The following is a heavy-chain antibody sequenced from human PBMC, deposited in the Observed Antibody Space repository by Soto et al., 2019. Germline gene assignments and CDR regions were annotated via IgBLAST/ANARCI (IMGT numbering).Heavy chain of an antibody. V-gene: IGHV3-53*01. CDR1: GFTVSSNY. Sequence: PGGSLRLSCAASGFTVSSNYMSWVRQAPGKGPEWVSVIYSGGSTYYADSVKGRFTISRDNSKNTLYLQMNSLRAEDTAVYYCARDQGPLGAYYYYYGMDVWGQGTTVTVSS. CDR2: IYSGGST. J-gene: IGHJ6*02. CDR3: ARDQGPLGAYYYYYGMDV.